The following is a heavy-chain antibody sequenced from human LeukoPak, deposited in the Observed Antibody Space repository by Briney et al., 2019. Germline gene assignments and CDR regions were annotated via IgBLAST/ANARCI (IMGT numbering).Heavy chain of an antibody. D-gene: IGHD4-17*01. CDR3: ASGELYYFDY. J-gene: IGHJ4*02. CDR2: IYHSGST. Sequence: SETLSLTCTVSGGSISSSSYYWGWIRQPPGKGLEWIGSIYHSGSTNYNPSLKSRVTISIDMSKNQFSLKLSSVTAADTATYYCASGELYYFDYWGQGTLVTVSS. V-gene: IGHV4-39*07. CDR1: GGSISSSSYY.